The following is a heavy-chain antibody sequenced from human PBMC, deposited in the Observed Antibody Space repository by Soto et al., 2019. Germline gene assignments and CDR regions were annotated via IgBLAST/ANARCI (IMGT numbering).Heavy chain of an antibody. CDR1: GASFSDSY. CDR2: INHSGTT. Sequence: SETLSLTCAVYGASFSDSYWSWVRQPPGKGLEWIGEINHSGTTNYNPSLRSRVTISIDTSKNQFSLKLSSVTAAATAVYYCARGGRDGYNNNWFDPWGQGTLVTVSS. D-gene: IGHD5-12*01. V-gene: IGHV4-34*01. J-gene: IGHJ5*02. CDR3: ARGGRDGYNNNWFDP.